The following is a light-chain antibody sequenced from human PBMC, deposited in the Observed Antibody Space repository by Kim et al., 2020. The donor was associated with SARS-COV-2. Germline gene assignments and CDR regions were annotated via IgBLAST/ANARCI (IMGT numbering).Light chain of an antibody. CDR1: NIGSKS. J-gene: IGLJ2*01. V-gene: IGLV3-21*04. CDR3: QVWDSSSDRNVV. Sequence: GKTARITCGGNNIGSKSVHWYQQNPGQAPVLVIYYDSDRPSGIPERFSGSNSGNTATLTISRVEAGDEADYYCQVWDSSSDRNVVFGGGTQLTVL. CDR2: YDS.